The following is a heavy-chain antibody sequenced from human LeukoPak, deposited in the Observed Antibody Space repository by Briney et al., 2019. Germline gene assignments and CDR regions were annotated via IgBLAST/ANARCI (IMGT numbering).Heavy chain of an antibody. D-gene: IGHD2-15*01. Sequence: GSSVKVSCKASGGTFSSYAISWVRQAPGQGLEWMGGIIPILGTANYAQKFQGRVTITADESTSTAYMELSSLRSEDTAVYYCARVGSGGSCYSCHFDYWGQGTLVTVSS. V-gene: IGHV1-69*01. CDR3: ARVGSGGSCYSCHFDY. CDR2: IIPILGTA. J-gene: IGHJ4*02. CDR1: GGTFSSYA.